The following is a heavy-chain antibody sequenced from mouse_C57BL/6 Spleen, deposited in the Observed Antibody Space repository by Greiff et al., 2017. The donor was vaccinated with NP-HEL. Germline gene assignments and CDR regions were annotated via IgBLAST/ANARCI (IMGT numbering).Heavy chain of an antibody. CDR3: ARDKHYYGSSYWYFDV. J-gene: IGHJ1*03. Sequence: DVQLVESGGGLVKPGGSLKLSCAASGFTFSSYAMSWVRQTPEKRLEWVATISDGGSYTYYPDNVKGRFTISRDNAKNNLYLQMSHLKSEDTAMYYCARDKHYYGSSYWYFDVWGTGTTVTVSS. V-gene: IGHV5-4*01. D-gene: IGHD1-1*01. CDR2: ISDGGSYT. CDR1: GFTFSSYA.